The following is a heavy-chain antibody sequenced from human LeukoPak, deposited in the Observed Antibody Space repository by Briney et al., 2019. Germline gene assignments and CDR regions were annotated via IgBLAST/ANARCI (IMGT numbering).Heavy chain of an antibody. CDR3: ARERTTIVSGTTIGAY. J-gene: IGHJ4*02. D-gene: IGHD2/OR15-2a*01. Sequence: GGSLRLSCAASGFTFETYEMNWVRQAPGKGLEWISYIAGGGDTIYYADSVKGRFTISRDNTKNSLYLQMNSLRADDTAVYYCARERTTIVSGTTIGAYWGQGTLVTVSS. V-gene: IGHV3-48*03. CDR1: GFTFETYE. CDR2: IAGGGDTI.